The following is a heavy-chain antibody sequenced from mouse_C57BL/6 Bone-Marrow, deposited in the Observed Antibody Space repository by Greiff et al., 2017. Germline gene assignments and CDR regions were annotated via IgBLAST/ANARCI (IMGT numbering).Heavy chain of an antibody. CDR2: IYPGDGDT. CDR1: GYAFSSSW. CDR3: ARYPITTVVASDY. J-gene: IGHJ2*01. Sequence: VKLMESGPELVKPGASVKISCKASGYAFSSSWMNWVKQRPGKGLEWIGRIYPGDGDTNYNGKFKGKATLTADKSSSTAYMQLSSLTSEDSAVYFCARYPITTVVASDYWGQGTTLTVSS. V-gene: IGHV1-82*01. D-gene: IGHD1-1*01.